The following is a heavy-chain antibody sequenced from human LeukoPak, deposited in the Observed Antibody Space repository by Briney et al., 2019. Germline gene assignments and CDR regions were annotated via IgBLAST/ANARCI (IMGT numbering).Heavy chain of an antibody. CDR3: AKDAQPRSRWFDP. CDR1: GFIFKDYW. Sequence: GGSLRLSCAASGFIFKDYWMIWVRQAPGKGLEWVANIKQGGSEKYYVDSVKGRFTISRDNAKNSLYLQMNTLRAEDTAMHYCAKDAQPRSRWFDPWGQGTLVTVSS. CDR2: IKQGGSEK. V-gene: IGHV3-7*03. D-gene: IGHD3-16*01. J-gene: IGHJ5*02.